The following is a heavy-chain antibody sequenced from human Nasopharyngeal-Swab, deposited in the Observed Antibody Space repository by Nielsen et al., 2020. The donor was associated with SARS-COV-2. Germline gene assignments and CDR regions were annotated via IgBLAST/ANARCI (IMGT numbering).Heavy chain of an antibody. J-gene: IGHJ5*02. D-gene: IGHD6-6*01. Sequence: SETLSLTCTVSGGSISSYYWSWIRQPPGKGLEWIGYIYYSGSTNYNPSLKSRVTISVDTSKNQFSLQLNSVTPEDTAVYYCARSRRSSIAARGWFDPWGQGTLVTVSS. V-gene: IGHV4-59*12. CDR2: IYYSGST. CDR3: ARSRRSSIAARGWFDP. CDR1: GGSISSYY.